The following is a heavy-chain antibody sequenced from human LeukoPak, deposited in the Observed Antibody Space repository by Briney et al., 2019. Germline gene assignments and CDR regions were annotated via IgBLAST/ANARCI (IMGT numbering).Heavy chain of an antibody. CDR3: AKANRIVVVISPIDY. CDR2: ISGSGGST. Sequence: GGTLRLSCAASGFTFSSYGMSWVRQAPGKGLEWVSAISGSGGSTYYADSVKGRFAISRDNSKNTLYLQMNGLRAEDTAVYYRAKANRIVVVISPIDYWGQGTLVTVSS. V-gene: IGHV3-23*01. D-gene: IGHD3-22*01. J-gene: IGHJ4*02. CDR1: GFTFSSYG.